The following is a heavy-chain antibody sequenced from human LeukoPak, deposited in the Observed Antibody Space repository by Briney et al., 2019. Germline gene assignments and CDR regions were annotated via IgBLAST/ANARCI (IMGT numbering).Heavy chain of an antibody. CDR2: INPNRGGT. Sequence: ASVKVSFKASGYTFTGYYMRWRRHAPGQGLEWMGWINPNRGGTNYAQKFQGRVTLTRDTSLRTAYMELSRLGSDETAVYYCARAIFVGYSGFDYWGQGTLVTVSS. D-gene: IGHD1-26*01. V-gene: IGHV1-2*02. CDR1: GYTFTGYY. CDR3: ARAIFVGYSGFDY. J-gene: IGHJ4*02.